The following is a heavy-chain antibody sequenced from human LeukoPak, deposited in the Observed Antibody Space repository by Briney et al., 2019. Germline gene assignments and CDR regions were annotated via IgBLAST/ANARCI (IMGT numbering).Heavy chain of an antibody. D-gene: IGHD5-12*01. CDR1: GGTFSSYA. J-gene: IGHJ3*02. CDR3: ARGGVATIRAFDI. V-gene: IGHV1-69*05. CDR2: IIPIFGTA. Sequence: GASVKVSCKDSGGTFSSYAISWVRQAPGQGLEWMGGIIPIFGTANYAQKFQGRVTITTDESTSTAYMELSSLRSEDTAVYYCARGGVATIRAFDIWGQGTMVTVSS.